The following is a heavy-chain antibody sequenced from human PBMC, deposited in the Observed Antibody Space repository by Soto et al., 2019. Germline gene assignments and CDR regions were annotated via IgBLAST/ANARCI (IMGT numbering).Heavy chain of an antibody. Sequence: SETLSLTCTVSGASIRSTDYYWSWIRQAPGKGLEWIGYVYYTGSTYYNPSLMSRLTISVDTSKNQFSLKLTSVTAAETAVYYCVRTTREGAVAPHWFDRWGQGTQVTVSS. CDR1: GASIRSTDYY. J-gene: IGHJ5*02. D-gene: IGHD2-2*01. V-gene: IGHV4-30-4*01. CDR3: VRTTREGAVAPHWFDR. CDR2: VYYTGST.